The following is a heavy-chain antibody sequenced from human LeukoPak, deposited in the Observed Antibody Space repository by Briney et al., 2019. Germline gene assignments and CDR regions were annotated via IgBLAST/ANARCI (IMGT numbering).Heavy chain of an antibody. CDR2: ISSSGSAI. CDR3: ARDLGILYSRNAMDV. Sequence: PGGSLRLSCAASGFTFSNYNMNWVRQAPGKGLEWVSYISSSGSAIYYADSVKGRFTISRDNAKNSLYLQMNSLRGEDTAVYYCARDLGILYSRNAMDVWGQGTTVTVSS. CDR1: GFTFSNYN. V-gene: IGHV3-48*01. D-gene: IGHD2-8*01. J-gene: IGHJ6*02.